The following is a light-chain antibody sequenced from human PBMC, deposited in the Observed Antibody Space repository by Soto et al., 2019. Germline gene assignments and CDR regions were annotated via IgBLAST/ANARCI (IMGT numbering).Light chain of an antibody. CDR3: QQYGSSHRT. Sequence: EIVLTQSPGTLSLSPGERATLSCRASQSVSSSYLAWYQQKPGQAPRLLIYGASSRATGIPDRFSGSGSGTDFTLTISRLEPEDFAVYYCQQYGSSHRTFGQGT. CDR1: QSVSSSY. CDR2: GAS. J-gene: IGKJ1*01. V-gene: IGKV3-20*01.